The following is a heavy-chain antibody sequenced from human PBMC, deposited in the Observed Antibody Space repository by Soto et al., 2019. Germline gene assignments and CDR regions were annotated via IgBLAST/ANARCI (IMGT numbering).Heavy chain of an antibody. D-gene: IGHD2-15*01. V-gene: IGHV3-30*18. Sequence: GSLRLSCAASGFTFSSYGMHCVRQAPGKGLEWVAVISYDGSSNYYADSVKGRFTISRDDAKNTLYLQMNSLRAEDTAVYYCAKDLRYCSGGRCYSGSYYYYGMDVWGQGTTVTVSS. J-gene: IGHJ6*02. CDR2: ISYDGSSN. CDR3: AKDLRYCSGGRCYSGSYYYYGMDV. CDR1: GFTFSSYG.